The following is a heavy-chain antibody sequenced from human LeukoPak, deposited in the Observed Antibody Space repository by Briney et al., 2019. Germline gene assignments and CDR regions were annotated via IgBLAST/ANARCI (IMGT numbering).Heavy chain of an antibody. CDR1: GFTFSSYG. CDR3: ATRVDIVATLDY. Sequence: GRSLRLSCAASGFTFSSYGMHWVRQAPGKGLEWVSAISGSGGSTYYADSVKGRFTISRDNSKNTLYLQMNSLRAEDTAVYYCATRVDIVATLDYWGQGTLVTVSS. J-gene: IGHJ4*02. CDR2: ISGSGGST. D-gene: IGHD5-12*01. V-gene: IGHV3-23*01.